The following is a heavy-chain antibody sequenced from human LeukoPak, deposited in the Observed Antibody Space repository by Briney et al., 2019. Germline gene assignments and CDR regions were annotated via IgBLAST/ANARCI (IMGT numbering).Heavy chain of an antibody. J-gene: IGHJ4*02. CDR1: GFTFSSYA. CDR2: ISYDGSNK. D-gene: IGHD6-13*01. V-gene: IGHV3-30-3*01. Sequence: GRSLRLSCAASGFTFSSYAMHWVRQAPGKGLEWVAVISYDGSNKYYADSVKGRFTISRDNSKNTLYLQMNSLRAEDTAVYYCARDSSAGAAGEDYFDYWGQGTLVTVSS. CDR3: ARDSSAGAAGEDYFDY.